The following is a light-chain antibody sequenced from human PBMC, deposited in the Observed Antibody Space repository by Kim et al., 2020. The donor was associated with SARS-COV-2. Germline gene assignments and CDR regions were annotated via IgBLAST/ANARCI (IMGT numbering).Light chain of an antibody. J-gene: IGKJ1*01. CDR3: QQYGSSPRT. CDR1: QSVSSSY. Sequence: LSPGETATLSCRASQSVSSSYLAWYQQKPGQAPRLLIYGASSRATGIPDRFSGSGSGSDFTLTISRLEPEDSAVYYCQQYGSSPRTFGQGTKLEI. CDR2: GAS. V-gene: IGKV3-20*01.